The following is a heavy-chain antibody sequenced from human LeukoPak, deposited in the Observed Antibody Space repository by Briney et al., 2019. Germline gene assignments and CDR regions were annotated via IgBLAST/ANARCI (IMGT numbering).Heavy chain of an antibody. V-gene: IGHV4-59*08. J-gene: IGHJ5*02. CDR3: ARPYYYDSRIDP. D-gene: IGHD3-22*01. CDR1: GGSINSNY. Sequence: PSETLSLTCTVYGGSINSNYWTWIRQPPGKGLEWIGYTHYSGSTNYNPSLKSRVTISVDRSKNQFSLKLTSVTAADTAVYYCARPYYYDSRIDPWGQGTLATVSS. CDR2: THYSGST.